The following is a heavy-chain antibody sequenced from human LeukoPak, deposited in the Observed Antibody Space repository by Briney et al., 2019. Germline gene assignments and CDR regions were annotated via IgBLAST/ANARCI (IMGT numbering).Heavy chain of an antibody. CDR1: GVTFSSYG. CDR3: AKIHQNRVVVGAKGAFDI. V-gene: IGHV3-30*02. CDR2: IRSDASNE. Sequence: GGSLRLSCVASGVTFSSYGMHWVRQAPGKGLEWVAFIRSDASNEYYIDSVKGRFTLSRDNSKNTLYLQMNSLRVEDTALYYCAKIHQNRVVVGAKGAFDIWGQGTVVTVSS. J-gene: IGHJ3*02. D-gene: IGHD2-15*01.